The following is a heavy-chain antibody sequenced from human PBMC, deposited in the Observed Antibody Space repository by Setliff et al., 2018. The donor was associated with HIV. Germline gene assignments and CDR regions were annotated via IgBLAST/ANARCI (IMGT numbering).Heavy chain of an antibody. CDR1: GDTFRSYA. V-gene: IGHV1-69*04. CDR2: IIPALGTA. D-gene: IGHD5-12*01. J-gene: IGHJ6*02. Sequence: GASVKVSCKASGDTFRSYAISWVRQAPGQGPEWMGRIIPALGTANHAQKFQGRLTITADKSTNTVYMELSSLRSGDTAVYYCARPYSGHAPYYYGMDVWGQGTTVTVSS. CDR3: ARPYSGHAPYYYGMDV.